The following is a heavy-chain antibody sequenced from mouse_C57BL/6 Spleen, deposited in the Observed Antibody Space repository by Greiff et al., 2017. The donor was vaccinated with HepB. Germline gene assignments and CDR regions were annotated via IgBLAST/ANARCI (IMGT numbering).Heavy chain of an antibody. CDR1: GFTFSDYG. CDR2: ISSGSSTI. CDR3: ARGYPRWSYAMDY. Sequence: EVHLVESGGGLVKPGGSLKLSCAASGFTFSDYGMHWVRQAPEKGLEWVAYISSGSSTIYYADTVKGRFTISRDNAKNTLFLQMTSLRSEDTAMYYCARGYPRWSYAMDYWGQGTSVTVSS. D-gene: IGHD1-1*02. J-gene: IGHJ4*01. V-gene: IGHV5-17*01.